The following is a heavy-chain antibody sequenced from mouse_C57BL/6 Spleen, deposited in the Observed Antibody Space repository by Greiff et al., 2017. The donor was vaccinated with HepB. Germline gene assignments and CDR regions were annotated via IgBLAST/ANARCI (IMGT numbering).Heavy chain of an antibody. CDR3: ARRTSYYAMDY. J-gene: IGHJ4*01. CDR2: ISNLAYSI. V-gene: IGHV5-15*04. CDR1: GFTFSDYG. Sequence: DVKLVESGGGLVQPGGSLKLSCAASGFTFSDYGMAWVRQAPRKGPEWVAFISNLAYSIYYADTVTGRFTISRENAKNTLYLEMSSLRSEDTAMYYCARRTSYYAMDYWGQGTSVTVSS.